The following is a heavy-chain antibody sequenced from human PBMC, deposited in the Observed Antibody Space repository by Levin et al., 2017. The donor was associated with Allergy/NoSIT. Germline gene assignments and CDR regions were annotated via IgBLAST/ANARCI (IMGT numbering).Heavy chain of an antibody. D-gene: IGHD1-26*01. CDR3: ARDHGSYQGGMDFDY. CDR2: INPNSGGT. V-gene: IGHV1-2*02. J-gene: IGHJ4*02. Sequence: ASVKVSCKASGYTFTGYYMHWVRQAPGQGLEWMGWINPNSGGTNYAQKFQGRVTMTRDTSISTAYMELSRLRSDDTAVYYCARDHGSYQGGMDFDYWGQGTLVTVSS. CDR1: GYTFTGYY.